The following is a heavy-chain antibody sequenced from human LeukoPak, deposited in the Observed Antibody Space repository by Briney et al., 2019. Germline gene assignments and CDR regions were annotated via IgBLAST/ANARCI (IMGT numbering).Heavy chain of an antibody. Sequence: GGSLRLSCAASGFTFSSYGMHWVRQAPGKGLEWVAFIRYDGSNKYYADSVKGRFTISRDYSKNTLFVQMNSLRAEDTAVYYCARTAGAWIQLGPDFDYWGQGTLITVSS. J-gene: IGHJ4*02. CDR1: GFTFSSYG. D-gene: IGHD5-18*01. V-gene: IGHV3-30*02. CDR2: IRYDGSNK. CDR3: ARTAGAWIQLGPDFDY.